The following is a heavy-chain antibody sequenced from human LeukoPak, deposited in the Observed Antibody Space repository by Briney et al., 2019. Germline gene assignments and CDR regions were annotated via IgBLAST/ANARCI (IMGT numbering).Heavy chain of an antibody. J-gene: IGHJ4*02. CDR2: ISGSGGST. CDR1: GFTFSSYA. Sequence: GSLRLSCAASGFTFSSYAVSWVRQAPGKGLEWVSAISGSGGSTYYADSVKGRFTISRDNSKNTLYLQMNSLRAEDTAVYYCAKSSSGRPGVYFDYWGQGTLVTVSS. D-gene: IGHD6-19*01. V-gene: IGHV3-23*01. CDR3: AKSSSGRPGVYFDY.